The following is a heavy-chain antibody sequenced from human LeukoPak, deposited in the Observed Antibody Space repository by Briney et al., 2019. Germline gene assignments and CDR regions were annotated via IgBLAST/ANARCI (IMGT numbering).Heavy chain of an antibody. CDR2: IKEDGSEK. CDR3: TRNEH. J-gene: IGHJ4*02. Sequence: GGSLRLSCAASGFTVSSYWMSWVRQAPGKGLEWVANIKEDGSEKYYVDSVKGRFTISRDNAKNSLYLQVNSLRAEDTAVYYCTRNEHWGQGTLVTVSS. CDR1: GFTVSSYW. V-gene: IGHV3-7*01.